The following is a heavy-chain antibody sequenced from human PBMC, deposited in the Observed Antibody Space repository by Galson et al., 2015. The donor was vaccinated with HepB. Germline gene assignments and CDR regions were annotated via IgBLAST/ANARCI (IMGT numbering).Heavy chain of an antibody. V-gene: IGHV4-39*02. Sequence: SETLSLTCTVSGGSISSSNYYWGWIRQPPGKGLEWIGSIYYSGGTFYNPSLKSRVTISVDTSKNQFSLKLSSVTATDTAVYYCAREQGRRAVTQEGVRRFDPWGQGTLVTVSS. CDR2: IYYSGGT. CDR1: GGSISSSNYY. CDR3: AREQGRRAVTQEGVRRFDP. J-gene: IGHJ5*02. D-gene: IGHD6-19*01.